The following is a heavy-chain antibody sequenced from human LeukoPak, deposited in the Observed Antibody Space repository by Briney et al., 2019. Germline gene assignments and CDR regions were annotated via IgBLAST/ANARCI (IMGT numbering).Heavy chain of an antibody. V-gene: IGHV4-61*02. CDR1: GGSISSSSYY. CDR2: IYTSGST. Sequence: SETLSLTCTVSGGSISSSSYYWSWIRQPAGKGLEWIGRIYTSGSTNYNPSLKSRVTMSVDTSKNQFSLKLSSVTAADTAVYYCATALLDYYGSGSYLDWGQGTLVTVSS. J-gene: IGHJ4*02. D-gene: IGHD3-10*01. CDR3: ATALLDYYGSGSYLD.